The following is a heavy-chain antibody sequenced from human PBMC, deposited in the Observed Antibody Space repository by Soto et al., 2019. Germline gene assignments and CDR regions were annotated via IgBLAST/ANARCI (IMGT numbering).Heavy chain of an antibody. CDR1: GFTFGDYA. CDR2: IRSKAYGGTT. Sequence: AGGSLRLSCTASGFTFGDYAMSWFRQAPGKGLEWVGFIRSKAYGGTTEYAASVKGRFTISRDDSKSIAYLQMNSLKTEDTAVYYCTSQMTTDYYYYGMDVWGQGTTVTVSS. CDR3: TSQMTTDYYYYGMDV. V-gene: IGHV3-49*03. D-gene: IGHD4-4*01. J-gene: IGHJ6*02.